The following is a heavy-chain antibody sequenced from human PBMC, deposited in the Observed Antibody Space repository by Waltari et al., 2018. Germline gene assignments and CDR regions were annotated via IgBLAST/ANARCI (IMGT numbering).Heavy chain of an antibody. D-gene: IGHD3-10*01. CDR2: MNPNSGNT. CDR1: GYTFTSYA. Sequence: QVQLVQSGAEVKKPGASVKVSCKASGYTFTSYAINWVRQATGQGLEWMGWMNPNSGNTGYAQKFQGRVTITRNTSISTAYMELSSLRSEDTAVYYCAVRGYYGSGSYLYYWGQGTLVTVSS. CDR3: AVRGYYGSGSYLYY. V-gene: IGHV1-8*03. J-gene: IGHJ4*02.